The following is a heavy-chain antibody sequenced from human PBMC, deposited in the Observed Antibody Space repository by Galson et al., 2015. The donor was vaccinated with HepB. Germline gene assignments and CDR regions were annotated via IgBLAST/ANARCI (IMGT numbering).Heavy chain of an antibody. Sequence: SLRLSCAASGFTFRNYWMAWVRQAPGKGLEWVANLRGDGSEKYSADSVKGRFTISRDNAKNSLYLQMNSLRAEDTAVYYCARITYSSGWFIDNWGQGTLLTVSS. CDR1: GFTFRNYW. V-gene: IGHV3-7*03. CDR3: ARITYSSGWFIDN. J-gene: IGHJ4*02. CDR2: LRGDGSEK. D-gene: IGHD6-19*01.